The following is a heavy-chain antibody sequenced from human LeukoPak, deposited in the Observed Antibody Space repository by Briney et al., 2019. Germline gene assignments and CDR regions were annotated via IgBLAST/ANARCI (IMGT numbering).Heavy chain of an antibody. J-gene: IGHJ4*02. CDR3: ARGGVGCSSTSCFTFDY. V-gene: IGHV4-30-4*08. D-gene: IGHD2-2*02. Sequence: SETLSLTCTVSGGSISSGDYYWSWIRQPPGKGLEWIGYIYYSGSTYYNPSLKSRVTISVDTFKNQFSLKLSSGTATDTGVYYCARGGVGCSSTSCFTFDYWGQGTLVTVSS. CDR1: GGSISSGDYY. CDR2: IYYSGST.